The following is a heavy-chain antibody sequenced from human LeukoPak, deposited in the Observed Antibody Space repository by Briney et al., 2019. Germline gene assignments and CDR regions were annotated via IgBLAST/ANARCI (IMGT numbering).Heavy chain of an antibody. CDR2: ISYDGSNK. V-gene: IGHV3-30-3*01. J-gene: IGHJ4*02. D-gene: IGHD3-3*01. CDR1: GFTFSSYA. CDR3: ATGRFLEWSPFDY. Sequence: PGRSLRLSCAASGFTFSSYAMHWVRQAPGKGLEWVAVISYDGSNKYYADSVKGRFTIPRDNSKNTLYLQMNSLRAEDTAVYYCATGRFLEWSPFDYWGQGTLVTVSS.